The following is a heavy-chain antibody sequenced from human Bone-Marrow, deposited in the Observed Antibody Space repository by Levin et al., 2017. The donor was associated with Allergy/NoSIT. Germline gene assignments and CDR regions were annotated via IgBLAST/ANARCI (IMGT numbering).Heavy chain of an antibody. V-gene: IGHV3-74*01. CDR1: DFTFSNVW. Sequence: PAGGSLRLSCVDSDFTFSNVWMHWVRQAPGKGLVWVSRIDPDGTTRDYADSVKGRFTISRDNAKNTMYLQMDSLRAEDTAVYYCARESWAKFDPWGQGTLVAVSS. CDR2: IDPDGTTR. CDR3: ARESWAKFDP. J-gene: IGHJ5*02.